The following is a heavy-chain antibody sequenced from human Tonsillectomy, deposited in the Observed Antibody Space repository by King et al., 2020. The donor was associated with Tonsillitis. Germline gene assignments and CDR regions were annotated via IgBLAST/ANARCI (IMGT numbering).Heavy chain of an antibody. Sequence: VQLQQWGAGLLKPSETLSLTCAVYGGSFSGYYWSWIRQTPGKGLEWIGEINHSGSTNYNPSLKSRATISVDTAKNQFSLKLRSVTAADTAAFYCARGQITARPRSFYYYYMDVWGKGTTVTVSS. V-gene: IGHV4-34*01. J-gene: IGHJ6*03. CDR1: GGSFSGYY. CDR3: ARGQITARPRSFYYYYMDV. D-gene: IGHD6-6*01. CDR2: INHSGST.